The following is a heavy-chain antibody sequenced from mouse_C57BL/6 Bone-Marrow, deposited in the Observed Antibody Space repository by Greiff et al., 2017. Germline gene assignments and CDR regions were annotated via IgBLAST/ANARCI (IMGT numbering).Heavy chain of an antibody. CDR2: FHPYTDDT. CDR1: GYTFTTYP. Sequence: VQLQQSGAELVQPGASVKMSCKASGYTFTTYPIDWMKQTHGQSLEWIGNFHPYTDDTTYNEEFKGKDTLTVAKSYNTVYMELSRLTSNDSAVYYCASCSTFFCYFDVWGTGTTVTVSS. D-gene: IGHD5-1*01. J-gene: IGHJ1*03. CDR3: ASCSTFFCYFDV. V-gene: IGHV1-47*01.